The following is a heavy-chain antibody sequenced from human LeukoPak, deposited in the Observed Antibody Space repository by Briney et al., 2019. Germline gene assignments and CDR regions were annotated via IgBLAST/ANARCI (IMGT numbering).Heavy chain of an antibody. J-gene: IGHJ4*02. CDR3: ARGPYYSDSSGYLALDY. D-gene: IGHD3-22*01. V-gene: IGHV3-48*02. CDR2: ISSSSSTI. Sequence: PGRSLRLSCAASGFTFSSYGMHWVRQAPGKGLEWLSYISSSSSTIYYADSVKGRFTISRDNAKNSLYLQMNSLRDEDSAVYYCARGPYYSDSSGYLALDYWGQGTLVTVSS. CDR1: GFTFSSYG.